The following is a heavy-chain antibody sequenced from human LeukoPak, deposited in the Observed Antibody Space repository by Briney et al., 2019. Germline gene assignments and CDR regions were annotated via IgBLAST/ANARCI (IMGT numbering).Heavy chain of an antibody. CDR1: GFTVSSNY. D-gene: IGHD3-10*01. V-gene: IGHV3-53*01. Sequence: PGGSLRLSCAASGFTVSSNYMSWVRQAPGKGLEWVSLIYSGGSTYYADSVKGRFTISRDNAKNSLYLQMNSLRAEDTAVYYCAREEGSGHVYMDVWGKGTTVTVSS. CDR2: IYSGGST. CDR3: AREEGSGHVYMDV. J-gene: IGHJ6*03.